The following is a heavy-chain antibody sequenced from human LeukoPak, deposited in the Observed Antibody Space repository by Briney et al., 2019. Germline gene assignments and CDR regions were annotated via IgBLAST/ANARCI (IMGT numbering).Heavy chain of an antibody. J-gene: IGHJ2*01. CDR1: GFTFSSYT. V-gene: IGHV3-21*01. D-gene: IGHD5-12*01. CDR2: ISSSSSYI. Sequence: PGGSLRLSCAASGFTFSSYTMNWVRQAPGKGLELVSSISSSSSYIYYADSVKGRFTISRDNAKNSLYLQMNSLRAEDTAVYYCARDRDVDIVATISLSWYFDLWGRGTLVTVSS. CDR3: ARDRDVDIVATISLSWYFDL.